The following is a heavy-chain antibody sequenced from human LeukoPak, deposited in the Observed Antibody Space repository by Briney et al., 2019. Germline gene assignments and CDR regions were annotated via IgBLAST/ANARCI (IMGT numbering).Heavy chain of an antibody. CDR3: ANGPH. V-gene: IGHV3-9*01. Sequence: GRSLRLSCAASGFTFDDYAMHWVRQAPGKGLEWVSGISWNSGSIGYADSVKGRFTISRDNAKNSLYLQMNSLRAEDTALYYCANGPHWGQGTLVTVSS. J-gene: IGHJ4*02. CDR1: GFTFDDYA. CDR2: ISWNSGSI.